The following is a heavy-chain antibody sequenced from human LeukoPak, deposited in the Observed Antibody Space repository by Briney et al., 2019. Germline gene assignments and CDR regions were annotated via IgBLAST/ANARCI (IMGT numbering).Heavy chain of an antibody. V-gene: IGHV4-34*01. D-gene: IGHD5-18*01. CDR1: GGSFSGYY. Sequence: SETLSLTCAVYGGSFSGYYWSWIRQPPGKGLEWIGYIYYSGITYYNLSLRSRFTISVDTSKNQFSLKLNSVTAADTAVYYCARSHGYTYGTTQYFDYWGRGTLVTVSS. J-gene: IGHJ4*02. CDR3: ARSHGYTYGTTQYFDY. CDR2: IYYSGIT.